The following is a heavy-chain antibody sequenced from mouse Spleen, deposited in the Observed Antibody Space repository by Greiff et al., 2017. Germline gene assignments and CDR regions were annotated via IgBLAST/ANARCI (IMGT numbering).Heavy chain of an antibody. CDR3: ARLLRLRDYAMDN. CDR2: INPNNGGT. V-gene: IGHV1-18*01. J-gene: IGHJ4*01. D-gene: IGHD1-2*01. CDR1: GYTFTDYN. Sequence: VQLKQSGPELVKPGASVKIPCKASGYTFTDYNMDWVKQSHGKSLEWIGDINPNNGGTIYNQKFKGKATLTVDKSSSTAYMELRSLTSEDTAVYYCARLLRLRDYAMDNWGQGTSVTVSS.